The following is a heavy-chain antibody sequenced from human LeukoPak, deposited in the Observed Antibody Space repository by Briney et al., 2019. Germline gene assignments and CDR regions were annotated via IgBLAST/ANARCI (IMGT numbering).Heavy chain of an antibody. CDR2: IYSGGST. CDR3: ARETNGNYYYMDV. J-gene: IGHJ6*03. Sequence: GGSLRLSCAASGFTVSSIYMSWVRQAPGKGLEWVSIIYSGGSTFYADSVKGRFTISRDNSKNTLYLQMNSLRAEDTAVYYCARETNGNYYYMDVWGKGTTVTVSS. CDR1: GFTVSSIY. V-gene: IGHV3-53*01. D-gene: IGHD4-17*01.